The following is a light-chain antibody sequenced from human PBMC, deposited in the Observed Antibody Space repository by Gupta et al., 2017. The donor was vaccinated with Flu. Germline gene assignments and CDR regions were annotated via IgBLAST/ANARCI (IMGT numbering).Light chain of an antibody. CDR3: QQRCDGPPELT. CDR2: DAS. V-gene: IGKV3-11*01. J-gene: IGKJ5*01. CDR1: QSVNNY. Sequence: LSLSPGERDIHACRASQSVNNYFGWYKQKPSQAPRLLIYDASNRVTGITARCSGSGVATAVNITISSRVPEDFELNYCQQRCDGPPELTFGQGTRLEI.